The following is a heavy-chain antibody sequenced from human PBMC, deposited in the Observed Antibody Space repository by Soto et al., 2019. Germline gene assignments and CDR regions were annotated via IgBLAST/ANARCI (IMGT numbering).Heavy chain of an antibody. V-gene: IGHV1-69*06. J-gene: IGHJ4*02. CDR1: GGTFSSYA. Sequence: QVQVVQSGAEVQRPGSSVKVSYKASGGTFSSYAISWVRQAPGQGLEWMGGINPIFGTPHYAQKYQGRVTITADTFTNTAYMELTRLTSDDTAVYFCAREGRHFDYWGQGTLVTVSS. CDR3: AREGRHFDY. CDR2: INPIFGTP.